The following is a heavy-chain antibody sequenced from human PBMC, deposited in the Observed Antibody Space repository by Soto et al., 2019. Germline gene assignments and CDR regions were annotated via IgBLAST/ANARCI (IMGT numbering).Heavy chain of an antibody. CDR2: INWNGGST. CDR1: GFTFDDYG. V-gene: IGHV3-20*04. CDR3: ARDGAQWERGFFDY. J-gene: IGHJ4*02. D-gene: IGHD1-26*01. Sequence: GGSLRLSCAASGFTFDDYGMSWVRQAPGKGLEWVSGINWNGGSTGYADSVKGRFTISRDNAKNSLYLQMNSLRAEDTALYYCARDGAQWERGFFDYWGQGTLVTVSS.